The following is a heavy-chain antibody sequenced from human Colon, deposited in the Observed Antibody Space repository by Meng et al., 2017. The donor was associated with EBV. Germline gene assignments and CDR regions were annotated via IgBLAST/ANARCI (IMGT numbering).Heavy chain of an antibody. CDR3: ARDHSSLWYYFDH. Sequence: QVQLVESGGGLVKPGGSLSLSCTASGVFFSDYYMAWIRQAPGKGLEWLSYISTSGNTIYYADSVKGRFSVSRDNAKSSLYLQMNSLRAEDTAVYYCARDHSSLWYYFDHWGPGTLVTVSS. D-gene: IGHD3-22*01. CDR1: GVFFSDYY. J-gene: IGHJ4*02. V-gene: IGHV3-11*01. CDR2: ISTSGNTI.